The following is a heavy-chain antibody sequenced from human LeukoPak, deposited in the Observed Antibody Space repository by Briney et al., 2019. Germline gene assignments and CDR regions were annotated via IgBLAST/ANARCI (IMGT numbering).Heavy chain of an antibody. CDR3: AKFLPTHIVVANYYFDY. CDR1: GFTFSSYW. Sequence: GGSLRLSCAASGFTFSSYWMSWVRQAPGKGLEWVANIKQDGSEKYYVDSVKGRFTISRDNSKNTLYLQMNSLRAEDTAVYYCAKFLPTHIVVANYYFDYWGQGTLVTVSS. CDR2: IKQDGSEK. V-gene: IGHV3-7*03. D-gene: IGHD2-21*01. J-gene: IGHJ4*02.